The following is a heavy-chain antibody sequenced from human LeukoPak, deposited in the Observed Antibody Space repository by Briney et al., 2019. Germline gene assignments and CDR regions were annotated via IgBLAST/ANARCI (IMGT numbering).Heavy chain of an antibody. CDR3: ARLGVDCSSTSCFPVP. Sequence: SVKVSCKASGGTFSSYAISWVRQAPGQGLEWMGRIIPVFGIANYAQKFQGRVTITADKSTSTAYMELSSLRSEDTAVYYCARLGVDCSSTSCFPVPWGQGTLVTVSS. CDR1: GGTFSSYA. D-gene: IGHD2-2*01. CDR2: IIPVFGIA. V-gene: IGHV1-69*04. J-gene: IGHJ5*02.